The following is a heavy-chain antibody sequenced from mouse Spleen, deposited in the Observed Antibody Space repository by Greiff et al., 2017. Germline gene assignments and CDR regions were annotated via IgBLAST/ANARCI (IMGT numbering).Heavy chain of an antibody. Sequence: EVQLQQTGPELVKPGASVKISCKASGYSFTDYIMLWVKQSHGKSLEWIGNINPYYGSTSYNLKFKGKATLTVDKSSSTAYMQLNSLTSEDSAVYYCAREGFITTATYAMDYWGQGTSVTVSS. D-gene: IGHD1-2*01. CDR1: GYSFTDYI. V-gene: IGHV1-39*01. J-gene: IGHJ4*01. CDR2: INPYYGST. CDR3: AREGFITTATYAMDY.